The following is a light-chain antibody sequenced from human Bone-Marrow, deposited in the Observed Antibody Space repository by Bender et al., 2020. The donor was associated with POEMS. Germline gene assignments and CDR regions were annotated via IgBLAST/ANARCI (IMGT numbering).Light chain of an antibody. V-gene: IGLV2-14*01. CDR3: SAYTGDIPYV. J-gene: IGLJ1*01. CDR1: SSDVGGYDH. Sequence: QSALTQPASVSGSPGQSITISCSGTSSDVGGYDHVSWYQQYPGKAPKLMIFDVTSRPSGVSDRFSGSKSGTTASLTISGLQAEDEADYFCSAYTGDIPYVFGTGTTVTVL. CDR2: DVT.